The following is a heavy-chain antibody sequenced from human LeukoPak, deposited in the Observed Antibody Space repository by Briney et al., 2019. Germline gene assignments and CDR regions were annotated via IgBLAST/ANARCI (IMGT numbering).Heavy chain of an antibody. CDR2: IFHSGST. CDR3: ARAEPRGSVWYPY. CDR1: GGSISSNNW. V-gene: IGHV4-4*02. J-gene: IGHJ4*02. Sequence: SETLSLTCVVSGGSISSNNWWSWARQPPGKGLEWIGEIFHSGSTNYNPSLKSRVTILVDKSKNQFSLNLNSVTAADTAVYYCARAEPRGSVWYPYWGQGTLVTVSS. D-gene: IGHD6-13*01.